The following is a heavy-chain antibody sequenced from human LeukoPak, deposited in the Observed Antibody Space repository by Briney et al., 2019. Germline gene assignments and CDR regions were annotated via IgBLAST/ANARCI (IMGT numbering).Heavy chain of an antibody. CDR1: GGSISSYY. Sequence: SETLSLTCTVSGGSISSYYWSWIRQPPGKGLEWIGYIYYSGSTNYNPSLKSRVTISVDTSKNQFSLQLSSVTAADTAVYYCARDHNAFDFWGQGTMVTVSS. CDR3: ARDHNAFDF. CDR2: IYYSGST. V-gene: IGHV4-59*01. J-gene: IGHJ3*01.